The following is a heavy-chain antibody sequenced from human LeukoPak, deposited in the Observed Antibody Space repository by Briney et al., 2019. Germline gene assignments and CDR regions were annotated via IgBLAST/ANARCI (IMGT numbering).Heavy chain of an antibody. CDR2: ISSSSSYI. V-gene: IGHV3-21*01. CDR3: ARDRNGRYYDYAWKAYYYYYGMDV. D-gene: IGHD3-16*01. Sequence: GGSLRLSCAASGFTFSSYSMNWVRRAPGKGLEWVSSISSSSSYIYYADSVKGRFTISRDNAKNSLYLQMNSLRAEDTAVYYCARDRNGRYYDYAWKAYYYYYGMDVWGQGTTVTVSS. CDR1: GFTFSSYS. J-gene: IGHJ6*02.